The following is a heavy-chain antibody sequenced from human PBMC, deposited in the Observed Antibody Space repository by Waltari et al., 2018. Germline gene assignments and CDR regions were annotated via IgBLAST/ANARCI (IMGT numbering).Heavy chain of an antibody. CDR2: ISSSSSTI. V-gene: IGHV3-48*01. CDR3: ARDSPWLSV. Sequence: EVQLVESGGGLVQPGGSLRLSCAASGFTFSSYSMNWVRQAPGKGLEWVSYISSSSSTIYYADSVKGRFTISRDNAKNSLYLQMNSLRAEDTAVYYCARDSPWLSVWGQGTLVTVSS. D-gene: IGHD6-19*01. J-gene: IGHJ4*02. CDR1: GFTFSSYS.